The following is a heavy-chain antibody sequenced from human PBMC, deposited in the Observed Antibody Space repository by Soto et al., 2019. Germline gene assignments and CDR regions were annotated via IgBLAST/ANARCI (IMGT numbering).Heavy chain of an antibody. V-gene: IGHV1-18*01. D-gene: IGHD6-6*01. CDR3: ARDLSSSSTSRNQYFDY. CDR1: GYTFTSYG. CDR2: ISAYNGNT. Sequence: QVQLVQSGAEVKKPGASVKVSCKASGYTFTSYGISWVRQAPGQGLEWMGWISAYNGNTNYAQKLLGSVPLTPDTSTSTAYMELRSLRSDDTAVYYCARDLSSSSTSRNQYFDYWGQGTLVTVSS. J-gene: IGHJ4*02.